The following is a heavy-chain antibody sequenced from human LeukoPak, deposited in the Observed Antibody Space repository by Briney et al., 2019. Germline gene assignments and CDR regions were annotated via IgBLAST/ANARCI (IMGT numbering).Heavy chain of an antibody. V-gene: IGHV3-23*01. Sequence: GNLSLSCAASGFTFSSYALSWFRQAPGKGLVGFSGTSYSGGSTYYEDSVKGRVTIARDKSKNTMYLQMNSLRAEDTAVYYCAKDSGYCSSTSCYISLDAFDIWGQGTMVTVSS. CDR1: GFTFSSYA. CDR3: AKDSGYCSSTSCYISLDAFDI. CDR2: TSYSGGST. D-gene: IGHD2-2*02. J-gene: IGHJ3*02.